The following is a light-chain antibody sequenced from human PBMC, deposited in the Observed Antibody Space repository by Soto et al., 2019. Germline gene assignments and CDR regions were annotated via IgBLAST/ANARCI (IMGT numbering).Light chain of an antibody. J-gene: IGKJ1*01. Sequence: IGLSHSLGTLSLSPKERATLSCSASQSVSSSYLAWYQQKPGQAPRLLIYGASSRATGIPDRFSGSGSGTDFTLTISRLEPEDFAVYYCQQYGSSLWTFGQGTKVDI. CDR3: QQYGSSLWT. CDR2: GAS. V-gene: IGKV3-20*01. CDR1: QSVSSSY.